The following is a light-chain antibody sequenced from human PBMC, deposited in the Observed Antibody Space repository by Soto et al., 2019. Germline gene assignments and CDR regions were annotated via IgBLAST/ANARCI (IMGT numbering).Light chain of an antibody. CDR1: SSDVGGYNF. Sequence: QSALTQPASVSGSPGQSITIPCTGTSSDVGGYNFVSWYQQYPGKAPKLMIYEVSNRPSGISNRFSGSKSGNTASLTISGLQAEDEADYYCSSYISSISLGVFGGGTQLTVL. CDR3: SSYISSISLGV. CDR2: EVS. V-gene: IGLV2-14*01. J-gene: IGLJ3*02.